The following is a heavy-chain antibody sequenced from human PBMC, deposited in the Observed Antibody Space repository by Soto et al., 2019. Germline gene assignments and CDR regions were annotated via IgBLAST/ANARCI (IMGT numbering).Heavy chain of an antibody. CDR3: ARLLLGSYEDYYCVDV. Sequence: QVQLVESGGDLVRPGGSLRLSCAASGFTFSDHSMGWIRQSPGKGLEFMSSISGSSLSTFYGDSVKGRFTISRHNAKSTRKLQMSGPRAGHCVVYYCARLLLGSYEDYYCVDVWGKGTTVAVSS. CDR2: ISGSSLST. J-gene: IGHJ6*03. V-gene: IGHV3-11*04. CDR1: GFTFSDHS. D-gene: IGHD3-16*01.